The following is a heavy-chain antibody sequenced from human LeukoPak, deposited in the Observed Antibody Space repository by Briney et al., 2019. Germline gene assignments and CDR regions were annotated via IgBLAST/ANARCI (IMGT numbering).Heavy chain of an antibody. CDR1: GYTFTSYG. V-gene: IGHV1-18*01. J-gene: IGHJ6*02. D-gene: IGHD6-19*01. CDR2: IGAYNGNT. CDR3: ARAGSAYEQWLVAYYYYYYGMDV. Sequence: ASVKVSCKASGYTFTSYGISWVRQAPGQGLEWMGWIGAYNGNTNYAQKLQGRVTMTTDTSTSTAYMELRSLRSDDTAVYYCARAGSAYEQWLVAYYYYYYGMDVWGQGTTVTVSS.